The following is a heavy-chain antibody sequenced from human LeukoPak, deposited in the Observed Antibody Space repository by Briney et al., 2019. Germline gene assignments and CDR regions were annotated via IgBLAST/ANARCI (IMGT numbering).Heavy chain of an antibody. CDR1: GYTLTGYY. Sequence: ASVKVSCEASGYTLTGYYLHWVRQAPGQGLEWMGWINPSTGATQSAQKFQGRITMTRDTSISTAYLDLSRLRSDDTAVYYCTRDRVGSGWPRPYYFEVWGQGTLVTVSS. CDR2: INPSTGAT. J-gene: IGHJ4*02. V-gene: IGHV1-2*02. CDR3: TRDRVGSGWPRPYYFEV. D-gene: IGHD6-19*01.